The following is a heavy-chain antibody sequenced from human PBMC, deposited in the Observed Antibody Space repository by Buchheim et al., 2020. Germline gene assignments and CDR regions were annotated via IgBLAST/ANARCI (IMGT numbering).Heavy chain of an antibody. CDR2: IYYSGST. D-gene: IGHD1-26*01. CDR1: GGSVSSGSYY. CDR3: ARKAGIVGARYYFDY. Sequence: QVQLQESGPGLVKPSETLSLTCTVSGGSVSSGSYYWSWIRQPPGKGLEWIGYIYYSGSTNYNPSLKSRVTISVDTSKNQFSLKLSCVPAADTAVYYWARKAGIVGARYYFDYWGQGTL. V-gene: IGHV4-61*01. J-gene: IGHJ4*02.